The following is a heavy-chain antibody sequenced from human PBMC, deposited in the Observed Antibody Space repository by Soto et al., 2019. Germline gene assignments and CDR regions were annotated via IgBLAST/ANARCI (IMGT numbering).Heavy chain of an antibody. V-gene: IGHV4-34*01. Sequence: SETLSLTCAVYGGSFSGYYWSWIRQPPGKGLEWIGEINHSGSTNYNPSLKSRVTISVDTSKNQFSLKLSSVTAADTAVYYCARGFRGGYDILTGVDVWGQGTTVTVSS. CDR1: GGSFSGYY. D-gene: IGHD3-9*01. CDR2: INHSGST. CDR3: ARGFRGGYDILTGVDV. J-gene: IGHJ6*02.